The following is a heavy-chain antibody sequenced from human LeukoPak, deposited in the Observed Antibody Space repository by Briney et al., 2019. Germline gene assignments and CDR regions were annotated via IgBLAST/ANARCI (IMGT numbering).Heavy chain of an antibody. V-gene: IGHV3-48*01. CDR3: ATDSYGYYYVDV. CDR2: ISSGSGTI. CDR1: GFTFSDYE. J-gene: IGHJ6*03. D-gene: IGHD2-8*01. Sequence: GGSLRLSCAAAGFTFSDYEINLVGQAPGKGLDCLSYISSGSGTIYYADSVRGRFTISRDNAKNSLYLQMNSLRVEDTAVYYCATDSYGYYYVDVWGKGTTVTVSS.